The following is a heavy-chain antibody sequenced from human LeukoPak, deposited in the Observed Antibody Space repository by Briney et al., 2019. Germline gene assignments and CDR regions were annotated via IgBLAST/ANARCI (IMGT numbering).Heavy chain of an antibody. V-gene: IGHV1-2*06. Sequence: GASVEVSCKASGYTFTGYYMHWVRQAPGQGLEWMGRINPNSGGTNYAQKFQGRVTMTRDTSISTAYMELSRLRSDDTAVYYCARELKLSQITMIVVVIHFPHYWAQGTLVTVSS. CDR2: INPNSGGT. CDR3: ARELKLSQITMIVVVIHFPHY. D-gene: IGHD3-22*01. J-gene: IGHJ4*02. CDR1: GYTFTGYY.